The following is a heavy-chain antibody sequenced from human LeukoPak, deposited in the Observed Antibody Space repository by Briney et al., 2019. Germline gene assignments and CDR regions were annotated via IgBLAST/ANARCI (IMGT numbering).Heavy chain of an antibody. V-gene: IGHV3-23*01. CDR2: ISGSGGST. J-gene: IGHJ1*01. CDR3: VKGVSGADSKYCQY. CDR1: GFTFNSYS. D-gene: IGHD3-10*01. Sequence: GGSLRLSCAASGFTFNSYSMSWVRQAPGKGLEWVSAISGSGGSTYYADSVRGQFSISRDNSKDTLYLQMSSLRAEDTAVYYCVKGVSGADSKYCQYWGQGTRVTVSS.